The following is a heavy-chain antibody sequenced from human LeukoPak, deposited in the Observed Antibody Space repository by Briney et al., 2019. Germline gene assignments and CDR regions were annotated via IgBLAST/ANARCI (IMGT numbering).Heavy chain of an antibody. Sequence: GGSLRLSCAASGFTFSSCAMSWVRQAPGEGLEWVSGISGSGDSTYYADSVKGRFTLSRDNSKNTLYLQMNSLRAEDTAVYYCAKVAVAAGLVRWGQGTLVTVSS. D-gene: IGHD6-13*01. V-gene: IGHV3-23*01. J-gene: IGHJ4*02. CDR1: GFTFSSCA. CDR3: AKVAVAAGLVR. CDR2: ISGSGDST.